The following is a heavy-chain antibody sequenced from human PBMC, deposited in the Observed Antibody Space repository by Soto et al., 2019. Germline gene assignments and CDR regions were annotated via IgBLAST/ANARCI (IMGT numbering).Heavy chain of an antibody. CDR3: ARVSVSDYSSSKYYFDY. V-gene: IGHV4-34*01. D-gene: IGHD6-6*01. CDR2: INHSGST. CDR1: GGSFSGYY. Sequence: QVQLQQWGAGLLKPSETLSLTCAVYGGSFSGYYWSWIRQPPGKGLEWIGEINHSGSTNYNPSLKSRVTISVDTSKNQFSLKRSSVTAADTAVYYCARVSVSDYSSSKYYFDYWGQGTLVTVSS. J-gene: IGHJ4*02.